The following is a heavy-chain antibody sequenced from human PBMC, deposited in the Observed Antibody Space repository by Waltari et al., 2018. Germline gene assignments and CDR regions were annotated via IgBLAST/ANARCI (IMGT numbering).Heavy chain of an antibody. J-gene: IGHJ4*02. V-gene: IGHV3-21*02. Sequence: EVQLVESGGGLVKPGGSLRLACAASGFPFSIYPMSWVRQAPGKGLEWVTFISVNSEYIFYADSVRGRFTISRDNAKNSLYLQMNSLTAEDTAVYYCASLASIWGQGTLVTVSS. D-gene: IGHD3-3*02. CDR3: ASLASI. CDR2: ISVNSEYI. CDR1: GFPFSIYP.